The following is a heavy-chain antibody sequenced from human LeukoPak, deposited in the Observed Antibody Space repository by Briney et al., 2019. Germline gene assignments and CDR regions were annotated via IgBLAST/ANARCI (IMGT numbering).Heavy chain of an antibody. J-gene: IGHJ4*02. V-gene: IGHV3-23*01. Sequence: PGGSLRLSCAASGFTFSSYAMSWVRQAPGKGLEWVTAISGSGGSTYYADSVKGRFTISRDNSKNTLYLQMNSLRAEDTAVYYCAKSSLTGYYFCPFDYWGQGILVTVSS. CDR2: ISGSGGST. CDR1: GFTFSSYA. D-gene: IGHD3-9*01. CDR3: AKSSLTGYYFCPFDY.